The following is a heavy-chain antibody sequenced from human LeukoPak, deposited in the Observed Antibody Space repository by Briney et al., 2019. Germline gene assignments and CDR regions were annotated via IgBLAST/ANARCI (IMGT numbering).Heavy chain of an antibody. CDR1: GYTFTNYG. CDR3: ARDRGETGELYYFDY. Sequence: ASVKVSCKASGYTFTNYGISWVRQAPGQGLEWLGWISTYNGNTNYAQKFQGGVTMTTDTSTSTAYMELRSLRSDDTAVYYCARDRGETGELYYFDYWGQGTLVTVSS. V-gene: IGHV1-18*01. J-gene: IGHJ4*02. CDR2: ISTYNGNT. D-gene: IGHD7-27*01.